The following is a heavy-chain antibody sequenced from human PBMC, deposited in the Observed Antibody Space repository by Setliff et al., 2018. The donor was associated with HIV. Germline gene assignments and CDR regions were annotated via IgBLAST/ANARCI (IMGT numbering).Heavy chain of an antibody. D-gene: IGHD3-10*01. CDR1: GYTFSSYA. Sequence: SVKVSCKASGYTFSSYAINWVRQAPGQGLEWMGGIIPVYGTPKYAQKMQGRATITTIESTSTAYMELTSLRSDDTAVYYCARIRGVIADASDIWGQGTMVTVSS. CDR3: ARIRGVIADASDI. J-gene: IGHJ3*02. V-gene: IGHV1-69*05. CDR2: IIPVYGTP.